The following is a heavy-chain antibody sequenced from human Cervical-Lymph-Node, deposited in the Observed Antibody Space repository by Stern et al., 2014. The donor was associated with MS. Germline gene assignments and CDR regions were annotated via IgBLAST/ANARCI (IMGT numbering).Heavy chain of an antibody. CDR3: ARDSSSWYAIDY. CDR1: GFTFSSYS. CDR2: ISSSSSYI. J-gene: IGHJ4*02. Sequence: VQLEESGGGLVKPGGSLRLSCAASGFTFSSYSMHWVRPAPGKGLEWVSSISSSSSYIYYADSVKGRFTVSRDNAKNSLYLQMNSLRAEDTAVYYCARDSSSWYAIDYWGQGTLVTVSS. D-gene: IGHD6-13*01. V-gene: IGHV3-21*01.